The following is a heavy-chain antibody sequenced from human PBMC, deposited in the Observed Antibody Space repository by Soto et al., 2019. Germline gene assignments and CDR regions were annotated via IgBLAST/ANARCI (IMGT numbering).Heavy chain of an antibody. CDR1: GFTFSKYW. CDR3: ARDRGYYYDSSGYYGPYYYGLDV. D-gene: IGHD3-22*01. CDR2: INLDGSER. J-gene: IGHJ6*02. V-gene: IGHV3-7*01. Sequence: PGGSLRLSCAASGFTFSKYWMTWVRQTPGKGLENVANINLDGSERYYLDSVKGRFTISRDNAKNSLYLQMNSLRAEDTAVYYCARDRGYYYDSSGYYGPYYYGLDVWGQGTTVTVSS.